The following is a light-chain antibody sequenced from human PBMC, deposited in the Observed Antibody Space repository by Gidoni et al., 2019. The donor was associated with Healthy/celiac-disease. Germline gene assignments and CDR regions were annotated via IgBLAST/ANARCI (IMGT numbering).Light chain of an antibody. CDR1: QDISNY. Sequence: QMTPSPSSLSASVGDKVTITCQASQDISNYLNWYQQKPGKAPKLLIYDASNLETGVPSRFSGSGSGTDFTFTISSLQPEDIATYYCQQYDNLPWTFGQGTKLEIK. V-gene: IGKV1-33*01. CDR3: QQYDNLPWT. J-gene: IGKJ2*02. CDR2: DAS.